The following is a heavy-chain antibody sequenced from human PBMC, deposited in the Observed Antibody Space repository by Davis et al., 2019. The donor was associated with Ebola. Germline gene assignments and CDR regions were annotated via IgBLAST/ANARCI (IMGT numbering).Heavy chain of an antibody. Sequence: GESLKISCKGSGYSFISYWISWVRQMPGKGLEWMGRIDPTDSYTNYSPSFQGHVTISADKSISTAYLQWSSLKASDTAMYYCARATVTGREIDYWGQGTLVTVSS. CDR2: IDPTDSYT. CDR3: ARATVTGREIDY. V-gene: IGHV5-10-1*01. J-gene: IGHJ4*02. D-gene: IGHD4-11*01. CDR1: GYSFISYW.